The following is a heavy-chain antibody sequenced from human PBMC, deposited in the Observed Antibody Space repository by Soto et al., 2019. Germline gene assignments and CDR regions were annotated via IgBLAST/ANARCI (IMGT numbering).Heavy chain of an antibody. J-gene: IGHJ6*02. D-gene: IGHD1-26*01. CDR2: IYYSGTT. V-gene: IGHV4-39*01. Sequence: QLQLQESGPGLVKPSETLSLTCTVSGGSISSSSYYWGWIRQPPGKGLEWIGIIYYSGTTYYNPSLKSRVTTSVDTSKNQFSLKLSSVTAADTAVYYCVRHVGGREQVGTIGNGDTYYYYYGVDVWGQGTTVTVSS. CDR3: VRHVGGREQVGTIGNGDTYYYYYGVDV. CDR1: GGSISSSSYY.